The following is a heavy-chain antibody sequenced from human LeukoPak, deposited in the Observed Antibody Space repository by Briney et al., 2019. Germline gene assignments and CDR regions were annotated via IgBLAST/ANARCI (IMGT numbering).Heavy chain of an antibody. CDR2: IWYDGSNK. CDR1: GFTFRSYG. Sequence: GGSLRLSCAASGFTFRSYGMHWVRQAPGKGLEWVAGIWYDGSNKYNVDSVTGRFTISRDNSNNTLFLQLDSLRAEDTAVYYCARDRNWYFDSWGQGTLVTVSS. V-gene: IGHV3-33*01. J-gene: IGHJ4*02. CDR3: ARDRNWYFDS. D-gene: IGHD1-20*01.